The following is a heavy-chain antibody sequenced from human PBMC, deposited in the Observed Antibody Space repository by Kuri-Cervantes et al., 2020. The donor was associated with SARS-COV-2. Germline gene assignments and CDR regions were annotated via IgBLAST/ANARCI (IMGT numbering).Heavy chain of an antibody. V-gene: IGHV1-69-2*01. J-gene: IGHJ4*02. CDR2: FDPEDGET. D-gene: IGHD6-19*01. CDR3: ATGLRISGWSFDY. CDR1: GYTFTDYY. Sequence: ASVKVSCKVSGYTFTDYYIHWVQQAPGKGLEWMGLFDPEDGETKYAEMFQGRLTIAADTSIDKAYMELSSLRSEDTAVYYCATGLRISGWSFDYWGQGTLVTVSS.